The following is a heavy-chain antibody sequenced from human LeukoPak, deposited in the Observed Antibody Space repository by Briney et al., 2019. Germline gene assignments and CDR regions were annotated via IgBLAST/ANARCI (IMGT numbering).Heavy chain of an antibody. Sequence: SETLSLTCAVYGGSFSGYYWSWIRQPPGEGLEWIGEINHSGSTNYNPSLKSRVTISVDTSKNQFSLKLSSVTAADTAVYYCARGLGCSSTSCLYYGMDVWGQGTTVTVSS. V-gene: IGHV4-34*01. CDR1: GGSFSGYY. CDR3: ARGLGCSSTSCLYYGMDV. D-gene: IGHD2-2*01. CDR2: INHSGST. J-gene: IGHJ6*02.